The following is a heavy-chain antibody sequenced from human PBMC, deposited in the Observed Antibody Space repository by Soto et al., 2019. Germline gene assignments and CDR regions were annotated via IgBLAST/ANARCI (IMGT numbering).Heavy chain of an antibody. D-gene: IGHD4-17*01. CDR1: GYTFTSYG. Sequence: QVQLVQSGAEVKKPGASVKVSCKASGYTFTSYGISWVRQAPGQGLEWMGWISAYNGNTNYAQKLQGRVTMTTDTSTSTADMELRSLRSDDTAVYYCARGRSLTVTTPYYYYYGMDVWGQGTTVTVSS. J-gene: IGHJ6*02. CDR2: ISAYNGNT. V-gene: IGHV1-18*01. CDR3: ARGRSLTVTTPYYYYYGMDV.